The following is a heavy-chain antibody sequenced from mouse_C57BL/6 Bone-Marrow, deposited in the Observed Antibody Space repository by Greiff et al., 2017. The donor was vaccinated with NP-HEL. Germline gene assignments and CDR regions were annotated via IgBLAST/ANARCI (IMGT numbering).Heavy chain of an antibody. V-gene: IGHV1-22*01. CDR3: ARWLLPYYYAMDY. D-gene: IGHD2-3*01. J-gene: IGHJ4*01. CDR1: GYTFTDYN. CDR2: INPNNGGT. Sequence: EVKLQESGPELVKPGASVKMSCKASGYTFTDYNMHWVKQSHGKSLEWIGYINPNNGGTSYNQKFKGKATLTVNKSSSTAYMELRSLTSEDSAVYYCARWLLPYYYAMDYWGQGTSVTVSS.